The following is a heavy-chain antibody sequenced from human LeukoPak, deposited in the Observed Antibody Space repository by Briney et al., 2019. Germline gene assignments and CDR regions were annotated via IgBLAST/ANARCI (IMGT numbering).Heavy chain of an antibody. V-gene: IGHV1-69*13. CDR3: ARGLQYHKDFDY. J-gene: IGHJ4*02. Sequence: SVKVSCKASGGTFSSYAISWVRQAPGQGLEWMGGIIPIFGTANYAQKFQGRVTITADESTSTAYMELSSLRSEDTAVYYCARGLQYHKDFDYWGQGTLVTVSS. CDR1: GGTFSSYA. CDR2: IIPIFGTA. D-gene: IGHD2-15*01.